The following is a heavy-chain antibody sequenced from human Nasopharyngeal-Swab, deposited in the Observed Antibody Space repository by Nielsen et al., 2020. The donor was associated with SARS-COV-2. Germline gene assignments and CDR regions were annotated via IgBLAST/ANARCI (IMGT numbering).Heavy chain of an antibody. CDR2: ISNSSSTI. J-gene: IGHJ6*03. V-gene: IGHV3-48*01. D-gene: IGHD3-3*01. Sequence: VRQAPGKGLEWVSYISNSSSTIYYADSVKGRFTISRDNAKNSLYLQMNSLRAEDTAVYYCAGRQNVLRFLEWSSYYYYYYMDVWGKGTTVTVSS. CDR3: AGRQNVLRFLEWSSYYYYYYMDV.